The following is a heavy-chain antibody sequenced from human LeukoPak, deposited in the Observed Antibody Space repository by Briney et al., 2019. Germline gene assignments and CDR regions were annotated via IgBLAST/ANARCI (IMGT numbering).Heavy chain of an antibody. J-gene: IGHJ4*02. CDR3: AKDLWLDVVVLAAMGY. D-gene: IGHD2-2*01. CDR2: ISYDGSNK. CDR1: GFTFSSYG. Sequence: SGGSLRLSCAASGFTFSSYGMHWVRQAPGKGLEWVAVISYDGSNKYYADSVKGRFTISRDNSKNTLYLQMNSLRAEDTAVYYCAKDLWLDVVVLAAMGYWGQGTLVTVSS. V-gene: IGHV3-30*18.